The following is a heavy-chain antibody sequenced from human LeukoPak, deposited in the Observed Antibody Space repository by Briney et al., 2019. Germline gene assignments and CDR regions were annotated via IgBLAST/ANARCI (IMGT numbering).Heavy chain of an antibody. J-gene: IGHJ4*02. Sequence: GGSPRLSCAVSGFTFSSYWMHWVRQAPGKGLLWVSRINGDGTSTKYADSVKGRFTISRDNARHTLYLQMNSLRAEDTAVYYCARASTTVPNLLDHWGQGTLVTVSS. CDR1: GFTFSSYW. CDR3: ARASTTVPNLLDH. D-gene: IGHD4-17*01. V-gene: IGHV3-74*03. CDR2: INGDGTST.